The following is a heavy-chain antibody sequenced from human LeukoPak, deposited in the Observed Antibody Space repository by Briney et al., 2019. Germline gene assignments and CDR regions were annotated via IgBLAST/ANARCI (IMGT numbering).Heavy chain of an antibody. D-gene: IGHD5-18*01. CDR2: VLHTGGT. Sequence: PSETLSLTCAVYGYSLTNHYWIWIRQPPGKGLEWVGEVLHTGGTNYNPSLKSRVTISVDTSKNQFFLKLTSVTAADTAVYYCARGPSAIHPWGPGTLVTVSS. V-gene: IGHV4-34*12. CDR1: GYSLTNHY. J-gene: IGHJ5*02. CDR3: ARGPSAIHP.